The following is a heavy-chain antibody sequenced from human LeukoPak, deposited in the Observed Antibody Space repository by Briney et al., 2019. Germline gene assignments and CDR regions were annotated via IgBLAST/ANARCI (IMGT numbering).Heavy chain of an antibody. D-gene: IGHD2-2*01. CDR2: ISGSGGST. J-gene: IGHJ5*02. CDR1: GFTFSSYA. CDR3: ARAVVPAAILYLDDNWFDP. V-gene: IGHV3-23*01. Sequence: GGSLRLSCAASGFTFSSYAMSWVRQAPGKGLEWVSAISGSGGSTYYADSVKGRLTISRDNSKNTLYLQMNSLRAEDTAVYYCARAVVPAAILYLDDNWFDPWGQGTLVTVSS.